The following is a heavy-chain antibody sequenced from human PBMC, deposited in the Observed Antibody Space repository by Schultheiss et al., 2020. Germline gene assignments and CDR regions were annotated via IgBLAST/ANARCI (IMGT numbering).Heavy chain of an antibody. CDR1: GFTFSNAW. CDR2: IKSKTDGGTT. D-gene: IGHD1-1*01. J-gene: IGHJ6*03. CDR3: ARGWTGTYYYYMDV. Sequence: GGSLRLSCAASGFTFSNAWMSWVRQAPGKGLEWVGRIKSKTDGGTTDYAAPVKGRFTISRDDSKNTLYLQMNSLRAEDTAVYYCARGWTGTYYYYMDVCGKGTTVTVSS. V-gene: IGHV3-15*01.